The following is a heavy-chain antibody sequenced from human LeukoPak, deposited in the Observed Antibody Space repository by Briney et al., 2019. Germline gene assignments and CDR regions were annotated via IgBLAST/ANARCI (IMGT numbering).Heavy chain of an antibody. Sequence: PGGSLRLSCGASGFIFSTYGMHWVRQAPGKGLEWVAFIQYDGSNKNYADSVRGRFTISRDNSKNTLYLQMNSLRAEDTAVYYCARDEEGYFDYWGQGTLVTVSS. CDR2: IQYDGSNK. CDR3: ARDEEGYFDY. V-gene: IGHV3-30*02. J-gene: IGHJ4*02. CDR1: GFIFSTYG.